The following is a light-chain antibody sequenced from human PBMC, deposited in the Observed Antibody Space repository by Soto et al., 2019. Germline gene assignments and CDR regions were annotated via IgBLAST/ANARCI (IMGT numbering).Light chain of an antibody. CDR1: SSHIGSNT. CDR3: AAWDDSLNVPYV. CDR2: SNN. Sequence: QSVLTQPPSASGTPGQRVTISCSGSSSHIGSNTVNWYQQLPGTAPKLLIYSNNQRPSGVPDRFSGSKSGTSASLAISGLQSEDEADYYCAAWDDSLNVPYVFGTGTKVTVL. V-gene: IGLV1-44*01. J-gene: IGLJ1*01.